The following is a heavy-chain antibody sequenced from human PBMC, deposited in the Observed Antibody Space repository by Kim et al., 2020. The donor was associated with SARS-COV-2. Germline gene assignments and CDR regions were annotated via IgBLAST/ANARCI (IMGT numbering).Heavy chain of an antibody. J-gene: IGHJ4*02. CDR1: GFTFSSYG. V-gene: IGHV3-30*18. CDR3: AKDSRSYGTFDY. Sequence: GGSLRLSCAASGFTFSSYGMHWVRQAPGKGLEWVAVISYDGSNKYYADSVKGRFTISRDNSKNTLYLQMNSLRAEDTAVYYCAKDSRSYGTFDYWGQGTQVTVSS. CDR2: ISYDGSNK. D-gene: IGHD3-10*01.